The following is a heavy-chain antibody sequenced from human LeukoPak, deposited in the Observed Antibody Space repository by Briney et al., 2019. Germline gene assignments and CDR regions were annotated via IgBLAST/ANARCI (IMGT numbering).Heavy chain of an antibody. Sequence: PSQTLSLTCTVSGGSISSGGYYWSWIRQPPGKGLEWIGYIHHSGSTYYNPSLKSRVTISVDTSKNQFSLKLTSVTAADTAVYSCARLPFNSGYEYFDCWGQGTLVTVSS. CDR2: IHHSGST. V-gene: IGHV4-30-2*01. D-gene: IGHD5-12*01. CDR1: GGSISSGGYY. J-gene: IGHJ4*02. CDR3: ARLPFNSGYEYFDC.